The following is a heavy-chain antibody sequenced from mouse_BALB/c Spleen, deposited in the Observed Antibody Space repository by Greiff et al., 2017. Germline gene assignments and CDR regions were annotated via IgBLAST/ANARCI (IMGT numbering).Heavy chain of an antibody. CDR2: ISSGGGST. CDR3: ARHSIYDGYYWFAY. J-gene: IGHJ3*01. V-gene: IGHV5-12-1*01. Sequence: EGKLVESGGGLVKPGGSLKLSCAASGFAFSSYDMSWVRQTPEKRLEWVAYISSGGGSTYYPDTVKGRFTISRDNAKNTLYLQMSSLKSEDTAMYYCARHSIYDGYYWFAYWGQGTLVTVSA. CDR1: GFAFSSYD. D-gene: IGHD2-3*01.